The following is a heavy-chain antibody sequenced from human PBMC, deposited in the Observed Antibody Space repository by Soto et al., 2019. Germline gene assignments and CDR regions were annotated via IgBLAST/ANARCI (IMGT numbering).Heavy chain of an antibody. Sequence: SVTMSLTCSVSGGSISSYYWSWIRQPPGKGLEWIGYIHYSGSTNYNPSLKSRVTISVDTSKNQFSLKLTSVTAEDTALHFCASSSFLRSGDLFHGLDVWGQGTTVTVSS. V-gene: IGHV4-59*12. CDR3: ASSSFLRSGDLFHGLDV. CDR2: IHYSGST. J-gene: IGHJ6*02. D-gene: IGHD3-10*01. CDR1: GGSISSYY.